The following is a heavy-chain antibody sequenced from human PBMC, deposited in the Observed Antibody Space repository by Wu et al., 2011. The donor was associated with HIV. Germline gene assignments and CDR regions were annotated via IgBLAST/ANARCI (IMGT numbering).Heavy chain of an antibody. V-gene: IGHV1-69*14. CDR2: IIPIFGTA. CDR1: STFSSYA. Sequence: QVQLVQSGREVKKPGSSVKVSCKLWSTFSSYAISWVRQAPGQGLEWMGGIIPIFGTAKYAQKFQGRVTISADKSTSTAYIEVRSLRSEDTSVYYCAGDLGGDEDTWGQGTLVTVSS. D-gene: IGHD2-21*01. CDR3: AGDLGGDEDT. J-gene: IGHJ5*02.